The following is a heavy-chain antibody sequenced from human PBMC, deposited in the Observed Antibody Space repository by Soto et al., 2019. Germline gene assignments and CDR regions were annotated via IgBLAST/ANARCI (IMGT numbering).Heavy chain of an antibody. CDR1: GGTFCSDT. D-gene: IGHD5-12*01. CDR2: IIPIFGTA. CDR3: ARGNHRWRQLWYFDL. J-gene: IGHJ2*01. V-gene: IGHV1-69*12. Sequence: QVQLVQSGAEVKKPGSSVTVSCKASGGTFCSDTISWVRQAPGQGLEWMGGIIPIFGTANYAQKFQGRVTITADESTSTAYMELSSLRSEDTDVYYCARGNHRWRQLWYFDLWGRGTLVTVSS.